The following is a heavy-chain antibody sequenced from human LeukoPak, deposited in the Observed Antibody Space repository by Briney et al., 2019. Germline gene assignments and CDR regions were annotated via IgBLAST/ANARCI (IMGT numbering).Heavy chain of an antibody. CDR2: INHSGST. Sequence: PSETLSLTCAVYGGSFSGYYWSWIRRPPGKGLEWIGEINHSGSTNYNPSLKSRVTISVDTSKNQFSLKLSSVTAADTAVYYCASLQIMWRARYGMDVWGQGTTVTVSS. CDR3: ASLQIMWRARYGMDV. D-gene: IGHD2-21*01. CDR1: GGSFSGYY. J-gene: IGHJ6*02. V-gene: IGHV4-34*01.